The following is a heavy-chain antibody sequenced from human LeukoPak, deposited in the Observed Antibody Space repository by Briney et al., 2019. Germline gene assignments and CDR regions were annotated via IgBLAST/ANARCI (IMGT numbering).Heavy chain of an antibody. V-gene: IGHV3-23*01. CDR2: INNDGGGT. D-gene: IGHD3-22*01. Sequence: GGSLTLSCAASGFIFNNYGLIWVRQAPGKGLQWVSAINNDGGGTTYADFVKGRFTISRDNSKNTLFLQMNSLRAEDTALYYCAKGGSGYFADLWGQGTLVTVSS. CDR1: GFIFNNYG. CDR3: AKGGSGYFADL. J-gene: IGHJ5*02.